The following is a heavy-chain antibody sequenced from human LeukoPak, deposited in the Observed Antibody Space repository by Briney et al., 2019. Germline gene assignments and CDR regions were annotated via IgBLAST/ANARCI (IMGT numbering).Heavy chain of an antibody. J-gene: IGHJ6*03. Sequence: GGSLRLSCAASGFTFSTYGMSWVRQAPGKGLEWVSAISGSGANTYYTDSVKGRFAISRDNSKNTLYLQMNSLRAEDTAVYYCARDRGNQRGYYYYYMDVWGKGTTVTVSS. CDR2: ISGSGANT. CDR1: GFTFSTYG. D-gene: IGHD1-14*01. V-gene: IGHV3-23*01. CDR3: ARDRGNQRGYYYYYMDV.